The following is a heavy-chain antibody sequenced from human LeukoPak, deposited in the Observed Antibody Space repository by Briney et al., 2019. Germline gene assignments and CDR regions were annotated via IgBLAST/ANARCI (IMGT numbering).Heavy chain of an antibody. J-gene: IGHJ4*02. CDR2: INPNSGGT. V-gene: IGHV1-2*02. CDR3: AREWELRVLDY. Sequence: ASVKVSCKASAYTFTGYYMHWVRQAPGQALEWMGWINPNSGGTTYAQKFQGRVTMTRATSISTAYMELSRLRSDDTAVYYCAREWELRVLDYWGEGTLVTVSS. D-gene: IGHD1-26*01. CDR1: AYTFTGYY.